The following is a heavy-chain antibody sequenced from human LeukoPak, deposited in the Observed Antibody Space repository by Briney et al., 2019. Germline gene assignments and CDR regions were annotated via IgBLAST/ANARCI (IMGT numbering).Heavy chain of an antibody. CDR3: AREGHCGGDCYAFRY. V-gene: IGHV1-69*13. CDR2: IIPIFGTA. D-gene: IGHD2-21*02. J-gene: IGHJ4*02. CDR1: GGTFSSYA. Sequence: SVKVSCKASGGTFSSYAISWVRQAAGQGLEWMGGIIPIFGTANYAQKFQGRVTITADESTSTAYMELSSLRSGDTAVYYCAREGHCGGDCYAFRYWGQGTLVTVSS.